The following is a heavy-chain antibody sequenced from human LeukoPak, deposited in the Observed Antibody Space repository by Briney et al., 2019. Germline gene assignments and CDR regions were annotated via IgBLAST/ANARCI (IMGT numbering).Heavy chain of an antibody. CDR3: TRDPVWGSA. J-gene: IGHJ5*02. Sequence: SQTLSLTCVISRDILSSKSASLIWIQHSPLRRLEWWGRTYYRCKWYNAYAVSVKRRLTLNPDTSKNHFSLQLTPVPPEDTAVYYCTRDPVWGSAWGQGPLVTVPS. CDR1: RDILSSKSAS. D-gene: IGHD3-16*01. V-gene: IGHV6-1*01. CDR2: TYYRCKWYN.